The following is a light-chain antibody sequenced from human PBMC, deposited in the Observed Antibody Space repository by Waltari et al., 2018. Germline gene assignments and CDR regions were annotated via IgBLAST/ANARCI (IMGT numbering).Light chain of an antibody. CDR3: QQYGSSTT. V-gene: IGKV3-20*01. Sequence: EIMLTQSPGTLSLSSGERVTLSCRASQSVRSSYLAWYQQKPGQPPRLLIYGASNSATGITDRFSGSGSGTDFTLTISRLEPEDFAVYYYQQYGSSTTFGQGTKVEIK. CDR1: QSVRSSY. J-gene: IGKJ1*01. CDR2: GAS.